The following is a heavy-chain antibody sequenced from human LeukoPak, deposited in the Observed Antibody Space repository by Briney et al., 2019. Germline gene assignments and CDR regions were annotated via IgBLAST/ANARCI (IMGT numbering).Heavy chain of an antibody. CDR1: GFSISSGHY. CDR2: VYQSGTT. CDR3: ARIFIRNGYSSYFDC. V-gene: IGHV4-38-2*02. J-gene: IGHJ4*02. D-gene: IGHD5-18*01. Sequence: SETLSLTCTVSGFSISSGHYWGWVRQPPGAGLEWIGRVYQSGTTYYNPSLKSRVTTSVDMSKNQFSLGLRPVTAADTAVYYCARIFIRNGYSSYFDCWGQGTLVTVSS.